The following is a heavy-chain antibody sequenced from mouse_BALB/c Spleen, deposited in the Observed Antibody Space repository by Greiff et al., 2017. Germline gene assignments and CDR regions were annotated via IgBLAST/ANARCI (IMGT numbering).Heavy chain of an antibody. CDR3: TRGGYGNDWYFDV. J-gene: IGHJ1*01. CDR1: GYTFTSYW. D-gene: IGHD2-10*02. CDR2: IYPSDSYT. V-gene: IGHV1-69*02. Sequence: VQLQQPGAELVRPGASVKLSCKASGYTFTSYWINWVKQRPGQGLEWIGNIYPSDSYTNYNQKFKDKATLTIDKSSSTAYMQLSSPTSEDSAVYYCTRGGYGNDWYFDVWGAGTTVTVSS.